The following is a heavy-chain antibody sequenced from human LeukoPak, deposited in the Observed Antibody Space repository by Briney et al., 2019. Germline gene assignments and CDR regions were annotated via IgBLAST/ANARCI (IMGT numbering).Heavy chain of an antibody. D-gene: IGHD6-19*01. Sequence: GASVKVSCKASGYTFTSYYMLWVGQAPGQGLEWMGIINPSGGSTSYAQKFQGRVTMTRDTSTSTVYMELSSLRSEDTAVYYCARGGGAGIAVADTSGAFDIWGQGTMVTVSS. CDR2: INPSGGST. CDR1: GYTFTSYY. CDR3: ARGGGAGIAVADTSGAFDI. V-gene: IGHV1-46*01. J-gene: IGHJ3*02.